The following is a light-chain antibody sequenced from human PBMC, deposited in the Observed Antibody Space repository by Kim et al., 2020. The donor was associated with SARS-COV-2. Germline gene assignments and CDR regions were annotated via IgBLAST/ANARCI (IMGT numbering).Light chain of an antibody. Sequence: SYELTQPPSVSVSPGQTASITCSGDKLGDKYASWYQQKPGRSPVLVIYQDTKRPSGIPERFSGSNSGNTATLTISGTQAMDEADYYCQSWDSSTVVFGGGTQLTVL. J-gene: IGLJ2*01. V-gene: IGLV3-1*01. CDR1: KLGDKY. CDR2: QDT. CDR3: QSWDSSTVV.